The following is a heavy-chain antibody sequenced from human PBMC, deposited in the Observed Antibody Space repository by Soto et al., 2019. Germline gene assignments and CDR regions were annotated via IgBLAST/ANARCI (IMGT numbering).Heavy chain of an antibody. CDR1: GYTFTSYY. D-gene: IGHD3-16*02. CDR2: INPSGGST. J-gene: IGHJ4*02. V-gene: IGHV1-46*03. CDR3: ARGGSMITFGGVIVIPSGGFGY. Sequence: QVQLVQSGAEVKKPGASVKVSCKASGYTFTSYYMHWVRQAPGQGLEWMGIINPSGGSTSYAQKFQGRVTITMDTTTSTVYMELSSLRSEDTAVYYCARGGSMITFGGVIVIPSGGFGYWGQGTLVTVSS.